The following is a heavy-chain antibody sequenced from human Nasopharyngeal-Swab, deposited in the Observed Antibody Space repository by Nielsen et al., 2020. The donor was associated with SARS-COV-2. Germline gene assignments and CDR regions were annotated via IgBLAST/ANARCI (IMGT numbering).Heavy chain of an antibody. J-gene: IGHJ3*01. V-gene: IGHV5-10-1*01. CDR3: ARGYCSGDRCHLAFGV. CDR2: IDPGDSYT. Sequence: GSLRLSCRTSGYSFTTKWIGWVRQMPGKGLEWMGRIDPGDSYTNYSPSFQGHVTISADKSISTAYLQWSSLKASDTAMYYCARGYCSGDRCHLAFGVWGQGTMVTVSS. D-gene: IGHD2-15*01. CDR1: GYSFTTKW.